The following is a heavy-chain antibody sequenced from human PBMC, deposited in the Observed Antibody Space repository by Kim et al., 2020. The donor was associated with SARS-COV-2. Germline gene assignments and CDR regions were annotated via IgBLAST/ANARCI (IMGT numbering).Heavy chain of an antibody. J-gene: IGHJ4*02. CDR3: ARALDYYDSSGYLRRGYFDY. CDR2: IYYSGST. Sequence: SETLSLTCTVSGGSVSSGSYYWSWIRQPPGKGLEWIGYIYYSGSTNYNPSLKSRVTISVDTSKNQFSLKLSSVTAADTAVYYCARALDYYDSSGYLRRGYFDYWGQGTLVTVSS. CDR1: GGSVSSGSYY. V-gene: IGHV4-61*01. D-gene: IGHD3-22*01.